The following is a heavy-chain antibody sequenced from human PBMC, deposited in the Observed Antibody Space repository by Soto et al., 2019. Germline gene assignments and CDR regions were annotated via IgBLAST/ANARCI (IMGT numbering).Heavy chain of an antibody. CDR2: ISSSGSTI. CDR1: GFTLSSYE. J-gene: IGHJ5*02. Sequence: GGSLRLSCAASGFTLSSYEMNWVRQAPGKGLEWVSYISSSGSTIYYADSVKGRFTISRDNAKNSLYLQMNSLRAEDTAVYYCARDYNWFDPWGQGTLVTVSS. CDR3: ARDYNWFDP. V-gene: IGHV3-48*03.